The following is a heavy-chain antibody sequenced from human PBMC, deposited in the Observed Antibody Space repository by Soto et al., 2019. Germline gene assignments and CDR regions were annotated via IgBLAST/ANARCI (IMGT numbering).Heavy chain of an antibody. Sequence: GGSLRLSCAASGFTFSSYAMSWVRQASGKGLEWLSRIRSKSHNYATTYAASVKGRFTISRDDSENTAYLQMNSLSTDDTAVYYCLVGAAGGSPPYWGQGTLVTVSS. J-gene: IGHJ4*02. CDR1: GFTFSSYA. D-gene: IGHD6-13*01. V-gene: IGHV3-73*01. CDR3: LVGAAGGSPPY. CDR2: IRSKSHNYAT.